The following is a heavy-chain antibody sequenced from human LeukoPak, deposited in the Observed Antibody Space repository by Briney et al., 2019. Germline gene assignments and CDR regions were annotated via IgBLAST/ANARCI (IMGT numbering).Heavy chain of an antibody. J-gene: IGHJ6*02. CDR2: IIPILGIA. CDR3: ASLAGELNYYYYGMDV. D-gene: IGHD3-10*01. V-gene: IGHV1-69*04. CDR1: GGTFSSYA. Sequence: SVKVSCKASGGTFSSYAISWVRQAPGQGLEWMGRIIPILGIANYAQKFQGRVTITADKSTSTAYMELSSLRSEDTAVYYCASLAGELNYYYYGMDVWGQGTTVAVSS.